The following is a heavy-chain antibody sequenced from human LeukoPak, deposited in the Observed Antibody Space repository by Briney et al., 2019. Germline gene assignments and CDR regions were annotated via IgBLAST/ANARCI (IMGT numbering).Heavy chain of an antibody. CDR2: ISGSGGST. J-gene: IGHJ4*02. D-gene: IGHD2-2*01. CDR1: GFTFSSYA. Sequence: GGSLRLSCAASGFTFSSYAMSWVRQAPGKGLEWVSAISGSGGSTYYADSVKGRFTISRDNSKNTLYLQMNSLRVEDTAVYYCAKDRGSTSCYFDYWGQGTLVTVSS. V-gene: IGHV3-23*01. CDR3: AKDRGSTSCYFDY.